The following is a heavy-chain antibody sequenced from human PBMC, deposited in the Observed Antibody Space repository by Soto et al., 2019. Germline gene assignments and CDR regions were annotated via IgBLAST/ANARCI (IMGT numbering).Heavy chain of an antibody. D-gene: IGHD2-8*02. V-gene: IGHV4-34*01. Sequence: SETLSLTCVVSGGSFSGYFWSWIRQPPGKGLEWIGEINHSGSTNYNPSLKSRVTMSVETSKNQFSLRLSTVTAADTAVYYCATGGYDSNYWGQGTLVTVSS. CDR2: INHSGST. CDR1: GGSFSGYF. CDR3: ATGGYDSNY. J-gene: IGHJ4*02.